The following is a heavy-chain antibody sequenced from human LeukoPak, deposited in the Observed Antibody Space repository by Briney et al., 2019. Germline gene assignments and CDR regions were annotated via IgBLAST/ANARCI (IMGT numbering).Heavy chain of an antibody. CDR3: AKDTSITIFGVVSSYYGMDV. J-gene: IGHJ6*02. V-gene: IGHV3-9*01. CDR1: GFIFDDYA. D-gene: IGHD3-3*01. Sequence: SGGSLRLSCAASGFIFDDYAMHWVRQGPGKGLEWVSGISWSSGSIGYADSAKGRFTISRDNAKNSLYLQMNSLRAEDTALYYCAKDTSITIFGVVSSYYGMDVWGQGTTVTVSS. CDR2: ISWSSGSI.